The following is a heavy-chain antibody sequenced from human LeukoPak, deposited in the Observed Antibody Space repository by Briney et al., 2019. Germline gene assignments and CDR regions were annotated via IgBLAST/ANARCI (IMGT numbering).Heavy chain of an antibody. Sequence: PSETLSLTCTVSGGSISSGDYYWSWIRQPPGTGLEWIGYIYYSGSTYYNPSLKSRVTISVDTSKNQFSLKLSSVTAADTAVYYCAKHGVSRPMGWFDPWGQGTLVTVSS. CDR3: AKHGVSRPMGWFDP. D-gene: IGHD1-26*01. CDR1: GGSISSGDYY. CDR2: IYYSGST. J-gene: IGHJ5*02. V-gene: IGHV4-30-4*08.